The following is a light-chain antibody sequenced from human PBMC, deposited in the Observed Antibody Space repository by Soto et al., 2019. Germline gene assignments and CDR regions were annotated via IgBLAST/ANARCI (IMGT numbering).Light chain of an antibody. CDR3: SSYTSSDVV. CDR2: DVS. Sequence: QSALTQPASVSGSPGQSITISCTGTSSDVGGYNYVSWYQQHPGKAPKLMIYDVSNRPSGVSNRVSGSKSGNTASLTISGLQAEEEADYYCSSYTSSDVVFGGGTKLTVL. V-gene: IGLV2-14*01. J-gene: IGLJ2*01. CDR1: SSDVGGYNY.